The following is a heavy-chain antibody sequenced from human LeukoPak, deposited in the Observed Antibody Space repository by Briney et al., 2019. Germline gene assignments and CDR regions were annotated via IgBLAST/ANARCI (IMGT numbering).Heavy chain of an antibody. CDR2: ISDSGST. D-gene: IGHD3-10*01. V-gene: IGHV4-39*01. CDR1: GGSISRSSYD. CDR3: ARQDIWFGELVV. Sequence: PSETLSLTCIVSGGSISRSSYDWGWLRQPPGKGLEWIGSISDSGSTYYSPSLKGRVTISVDTSKNQFSLKLRLVTAADTAVYYCARQDIWFGELVVWGQGTTVTVSS. J-gene: IGHJ6*02.